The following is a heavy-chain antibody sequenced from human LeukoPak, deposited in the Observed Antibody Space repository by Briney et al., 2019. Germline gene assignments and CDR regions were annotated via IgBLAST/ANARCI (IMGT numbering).Heavy chain of an antibody. D-gene: IGHD1-1*01. CDR3: ASAGSLRAPFDY. CDR2: ICYDGSNK. V-gene: IGHV3-30*04. Sequence: GGPLRLSWAASGFTFSSYARYWVRQAPGKGLDRWAVICYDGSNKYYADPVQGPFTISRDNSENTLYLQINSLRAEDTALYYCASAGSLRAPFDYWGQGTLVTVSS. CDR1: GFTFSSYA. J-gene: IGHJ4*02.